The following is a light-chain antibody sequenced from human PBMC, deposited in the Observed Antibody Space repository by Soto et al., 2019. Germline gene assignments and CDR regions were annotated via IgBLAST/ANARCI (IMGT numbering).Light chain of an antibody. V-gene: IGKV1-5*03. J-gene: IGKJ2*01. Sequence: DIQMTQSPSSLSASVGDRVTITCQASQSISSYLTWYQQKPGKAPKLLIYKASSLESGVPSRFSGSGSGTEFTLTISSLQPDDFATYYCQQYNSYSHTFGQGTKVDI. CDR2: KAS. CDR3: QQYNSYSHT. CDR1: QSISSY.